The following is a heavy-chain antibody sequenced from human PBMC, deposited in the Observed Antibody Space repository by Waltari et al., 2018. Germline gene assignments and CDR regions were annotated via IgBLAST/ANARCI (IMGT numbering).Heavy chain of an antibody. V-gene: IGHV4-39*01. CDR3: ATYRGASSGTAAFDV. J-gene: IGHJ3*01. CDR2: GSYRRAT. Sequence: AGCRQPPGQGLEWIGTGSYRRATYSSPSLNRRVNIARDTSKTELSLKLAAVTAADAAVYYCATYRGASSGTAAFDVWGQGTMVTVSS. D-gene: IGHD2-21*01.